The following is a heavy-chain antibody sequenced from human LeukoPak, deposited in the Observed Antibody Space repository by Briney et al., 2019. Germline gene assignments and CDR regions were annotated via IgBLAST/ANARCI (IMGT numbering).Heavy chain of an antibody. CDR2: IMKDGGDK. J-gene: IGHJ5*02. D-gene: IGHD2-2*01. Sequence: GGSLRLSCAASGFTFTNYWMTWVRQAPGKGLEWVANIMKDGGDKYYVDSVKGRFTISRDNAKNSLYLQMNSLRAEDTAVYYCARAGVVPAAGGDNWFDPWGQGTLVTVSS. CDR3: ARAGVVPAAGGDNWFDP. V-gene: IGHV3-7*01. CDR1: GFTFTNYW.